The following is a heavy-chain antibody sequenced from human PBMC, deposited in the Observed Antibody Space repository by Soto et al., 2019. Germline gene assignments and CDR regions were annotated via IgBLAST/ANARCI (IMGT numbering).Heavy chain of an antibody. CDR2: VNPNTGLT. Sequence: QVQLVQSGSEVGKPGASVKVSCQASGYTFTALYMNWVRQAPGQALEWMGWVNPNTGLTKYAQKFQGRVIMTRDTSINTAYMELSGLTSDDTAVYYCTTLRLDPWGQVTLVTVSS. CDR3: TTLRLDP. J-gene: IGHJ5*02. CDR1: GYTFTALY. D-gene: IGHD3-9*01. V-gene: IGHV1-2*02.